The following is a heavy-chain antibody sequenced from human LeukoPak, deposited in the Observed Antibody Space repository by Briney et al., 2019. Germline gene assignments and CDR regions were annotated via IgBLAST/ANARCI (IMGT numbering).Heavy chain of an antibody. CDR1: GFTFSDYY. J-gene: IGHJ4*02. V-gene: IGHV3-11*04. Sequence: PGGSLRLSCAASGFTFSDYYMSWIRQAPGKGLEWVSYISSSGSTIYYADSVKGRFIISRDNAKNSLYLQMNSLRAEDTAVYYCARSEAAADSSGFDYWGQGTLVTVSS. D-gene: IGHD6-13*01. CDR2: ISSSGSTI. CDR3: ARSEAAADSSGFDY.